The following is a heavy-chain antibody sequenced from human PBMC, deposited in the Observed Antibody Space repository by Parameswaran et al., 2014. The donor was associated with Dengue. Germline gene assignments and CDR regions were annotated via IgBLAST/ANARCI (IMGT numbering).Heavy chain of an antibody. CDR2: INWNGGST. D-gene: IGHD2-2*01. V-gene: IGHV3-20*03. Sequence: VRQMPGKGLEWVSGINWNGGSTGYADSVKGRFTISRDNAKNSLYLQMNSLRAEDTALYYCARWGYCSSSSCYVDYYYYYMDVWGKGTTVTVSS. J-gene: IGHJ6*03. CDR3: ARWGYCSSSSCYVDYYYYYMDV.